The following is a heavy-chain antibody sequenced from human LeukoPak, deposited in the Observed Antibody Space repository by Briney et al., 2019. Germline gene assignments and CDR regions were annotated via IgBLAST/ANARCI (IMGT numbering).Heavy chain of an antibody. CDR3: ARTPPDYGIDY. V-gene: IGHV1-8*01. D-gene: IGHD4-17*01. Sequence: ASVKVSCKASGYTFISYDINWVRQATGQGLEWMGWMSPNSGNTGYAQKFQGRITMTKSTSISTAYMELSDLESEDTAVYYCARTPPDYGIDYWGQGTLVTVTS. CDR1: GYTFISYD. J-gene: IGHJ4*02. CDR2: MSPNSGNT.